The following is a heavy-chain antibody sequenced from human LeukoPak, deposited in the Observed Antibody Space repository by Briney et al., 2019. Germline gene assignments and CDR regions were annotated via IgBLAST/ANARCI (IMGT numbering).Heavy chain of an antibody. Sequence: PGGSLGLSCAASGFTFSNYRMNWVRQAPGRGLEWVSYITSGSSTIYYADSVKGRFTISRDNAKNSLYLQMGSLRAEDTAVYYCARFSGRNWGQGTLVTVSP. V-gene: IGHV3-48*04. CDR3: ARFSGRN. J-gene: IGHJ4*02. CDR1: GFTFSNYR. D-gene: IGHD2-15*01. CDR2: ITSGSSTI.